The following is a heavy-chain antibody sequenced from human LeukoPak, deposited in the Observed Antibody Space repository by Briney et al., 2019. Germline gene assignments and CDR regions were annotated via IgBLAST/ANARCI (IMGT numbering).Heavy chain of an antibody. Sequence: PGGSLRLSCAASGFTFSSYAMSWVRQAPGKGLEWVLAISGSGGSTYYADSVKGRFTIARDNSRDTLYLKMNSLRAEDTAVYYCAKGYYDYVWGSYYFDYWGQGTLVTVSS. CDR3: AKGYYDYVWGSYYFDY. D-gene: IGHD3-16*01. J-gene: IGHJ4*02. V-gene: IGHV3-23*01. CDR1: GFTFSSYA. CDR2: ISGSGGST.